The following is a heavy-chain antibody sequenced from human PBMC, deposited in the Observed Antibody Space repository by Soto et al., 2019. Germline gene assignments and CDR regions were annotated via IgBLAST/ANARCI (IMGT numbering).Heavy chain of an antibody. CDR1: GGSISSGGYY. D-gene: IGHD3-10*01. J-gene: IGHJ6*02. V-gene: IGHV4-31*03. Sequence: QVQLQESGPELVKPSQTLSLTSTDSGGSISSGGYYWSWIRQHPGKGLEWIGYIYYSGSTYYNPSLKSRVTISVDTSKNQFSLKLSSVTAADTAVYYCARVFGFGGMDVWGQGTTVTVSS. CDR3: ARVFGFGGMDV. CDR2: IYYSGST.